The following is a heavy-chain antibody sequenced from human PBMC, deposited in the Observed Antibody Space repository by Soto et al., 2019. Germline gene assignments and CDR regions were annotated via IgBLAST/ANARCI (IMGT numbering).Heavy chain of an antibody. Sequence: EVQLVESGGGLVQPGESLRLSCAASGFTFSSYSMNWVRQAPGKGLEWVSYISSSGTTIYYADSVKGRFTISRDNAKNSLYLQMNSLRDEDTAAYYCARDRYGDYQKDYWGQGTLVTVSS. V-gene: IGHV3-48*02. CDR1: GFTFSSYS. CDR2: ISSSGTTI. D-gene: IGHD4-17*01. J-gene: IGHJ4*02. CDR3: ARDRYGDYQKDY.